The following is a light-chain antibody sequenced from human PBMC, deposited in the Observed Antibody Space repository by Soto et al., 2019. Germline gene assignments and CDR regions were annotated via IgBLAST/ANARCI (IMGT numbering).Light chain of an antibody. J-gene: IGKJ1*01. CDR2: AAS. CDR3: QQSYSTPRT. V-gene: IGKV1-39*01. Sequence: IQMTQSPSSLSASVGDRVTISCRASQAIDSSFAWYQQKPGKAPKLLIYAASSLQSGVPSRFSGSGSGTDFTLTISSLQPEDFATYYCQQSYSTPRTFGQGTKVDIK. CDR1: QAIDSS.